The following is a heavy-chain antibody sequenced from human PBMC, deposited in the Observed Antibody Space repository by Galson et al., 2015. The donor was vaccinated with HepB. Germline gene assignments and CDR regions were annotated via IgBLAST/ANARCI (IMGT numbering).Heavy chain of an antibody. V-gene: IGHV4-31*03. CDR3: ARDHSLYYGSGRGYFDS. CDR2: ISYSGST. D-gene: IGHD3-10*01. CDR1: GGSINSGGYY. Sequence: LSLTCTVSGGSINSGGYYWSWIRQHPGKGLEWIGYISYSGSTYYNPSLKSRVTISVDTSKNLFSLKLSSVTAADTAVYYCARDHSLYYGSGRGYFDSWGQGTLVTVSS. J-gene: IGHJ4*02.